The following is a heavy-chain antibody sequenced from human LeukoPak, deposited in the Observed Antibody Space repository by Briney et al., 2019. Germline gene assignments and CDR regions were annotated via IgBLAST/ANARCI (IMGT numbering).Heavy chain of an antibody. CDR2: IYPGDSNT. D-gene: IGHD4/OR15-4a*01. CDR1: GYRFTTYW. J-gene: IGHJ4*02. CDR3: ARSLYGVNTWFDY. Sequence: GESLKISCKGSGYRFTTYWIGWVCQRPGKGPEWMGIIYPGDSNTRYSPSFQGQVTISVDKSITTAYLQWSSLKASDTAMYYCARSLYGVNTWFDYWGQGTLVTVSS. V-gene: IGHV5-51*01.